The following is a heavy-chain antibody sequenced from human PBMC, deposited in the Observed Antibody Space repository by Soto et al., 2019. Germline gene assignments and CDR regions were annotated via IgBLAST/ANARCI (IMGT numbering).Heavy chain of an antibody. Sequence: EVQLVDSGGDLVQPGGSLRLSCTASGFSFSTFWMSWVRQAPGKGLEWVANINPGGSEEYYVDSVKGRFTISRDNAKNSLYLQMNSLKAEDTAMYYCARDIVPPGICFDYWGQGALVSVSS. CDR1: GFSFSTFW. CDR3: ARDIVPPGICFDY. J-gene: IGHJ4*02. CDR2: INPGGSEE. D-gene: IGHD1-26*01. V-gene: IGHV3-7*01.